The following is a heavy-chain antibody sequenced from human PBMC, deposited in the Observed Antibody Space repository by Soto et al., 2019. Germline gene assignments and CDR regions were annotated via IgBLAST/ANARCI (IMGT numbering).Heavy chain of an antibody. J-gene: IGHJ6*02. D-gene: IGHD6-13*01. CDR2: IIPIFGTA. CDR3: ARVAAHRPGSYYYYYGMDV. V-gene: IGHV1-69*13. CDR1: GGTFSSYA. Sequence: VASVKVPCKASGGTFSSYAISWVRQAPGQGLEWMGGIIPIFGTANYAQKFQGRVTITADESTSTAYMELSSLRSEDTAVYYCARVAAHRPGSYYYYYGMDVWGQGTTVTVSS.